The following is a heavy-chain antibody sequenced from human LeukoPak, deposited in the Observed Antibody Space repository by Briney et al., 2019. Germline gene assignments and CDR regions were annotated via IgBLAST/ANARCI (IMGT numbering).Heavy chain of an antibody. D-gene: IGHD2-15*01. Sequence: GGSLRLSCAASGFTFSSYAMSWVRQAPGKGLEWVSAISGSGGSTYYADSVKGRFTISRDNSKNTLYLQMNSLRAEDTAVYYCAKDPVDIVVVVAATPWDAFDIWGQGTMVTVSS. V-gene: IGHV3-23*01. CDR2: ISGSGGST. J-gene: IGHJ3*02. CDR1: GFTFSSYA. CDR3: AKDPVDIVVVVAATPWDAFDI.